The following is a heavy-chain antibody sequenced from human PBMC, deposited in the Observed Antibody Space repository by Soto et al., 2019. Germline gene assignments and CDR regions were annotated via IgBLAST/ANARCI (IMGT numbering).Heavy chain of an antibody. CDR3: ARELGGSYWYYYGMDV. Sequence: GGSLRLSCAASGFTFSSYWMSWVRQAPGKGLEWVANIKQDGSEKYYVDAVKGRFTIARDNAKNPRYLQMNSLRAEDTTVYYCARELGGSYWYYYGMDVWGQGTTVTVSS. J-gene: IGHJ6*02. D-gene: IGHD1-26*01. V-gene: IGHV3-7*05. CDR2: IKQDGSEK. CDR1: GFTFSSYW.